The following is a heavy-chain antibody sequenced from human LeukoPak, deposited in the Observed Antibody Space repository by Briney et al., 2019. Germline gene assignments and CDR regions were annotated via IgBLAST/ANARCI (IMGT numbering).Heavy chain of an antibody. CDR3: ARQYGSGWSDAFDI. CDR2: IYYSGST. J-gene: IGHJ3*02. V-gene: IGHV4-59*08. D-gene: IGHD6-19*01. Sequence: PSETLSLTCTVSGGSISSYYWSWIRQPPGKGLEWIGYIYYSGSTNYNPSLKSRVTISVDTSKNQFSLKLSSVTAADTAVYYCARQYGSGWSDAFDIWGQGTMVTVSP. CDR1: GGSISSYY.